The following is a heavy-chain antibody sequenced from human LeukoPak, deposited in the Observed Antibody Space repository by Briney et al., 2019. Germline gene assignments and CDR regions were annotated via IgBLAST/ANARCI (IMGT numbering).Heavy chain of an antibody. CDR3: AREGDYSGSGSFDY. J-gene: IGHJ4*02. D-gene: IGHD3-10*01. V-gene: IGHV4-4*02. Sequence: SGTLSLTCAVSGVSISSNLWWTWVRQPPGKGLEWIAEIHHSGSINYNPSLKSRVTISVDKAKNQFSLKLSSVTAADTAVYYCAREGDYSGSGSFDYWGQGTLVTVSS. CDR1: GVSISSNLW. CDR2: IHHSGSI.